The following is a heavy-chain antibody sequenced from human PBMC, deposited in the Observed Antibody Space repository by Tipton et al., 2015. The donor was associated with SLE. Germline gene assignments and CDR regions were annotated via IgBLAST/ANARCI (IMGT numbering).Heavy chain of an antibody. V-gene: IGHV3-23*01. Sequence: SLRLSCAASGITFSSYAMSWVRQAPGKGLEWVSGMTGSGGSTSYADSVKGRFTVSRDNSKNTLYLQLKSLRGEDAATYYCTSFDPIDYWGQGTLVTVSS. J-gene: IGHJ4*02. CDR3: TSFDPIDY. CDR1: GITFSSYA. CDR2: MTGSGGST.